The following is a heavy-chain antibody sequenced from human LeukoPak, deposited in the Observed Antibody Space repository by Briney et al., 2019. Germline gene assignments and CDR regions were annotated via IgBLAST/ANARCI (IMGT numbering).Heavy chain of an antibody. CDR3: ARANGDYEYHYVMDV. CDR2: ISSRCTTI. V-gene: IGHV3-48*03. CDR1: GFTFSSYE. D-gene: IGHD4-17*01. J-gene: IGHJ6*02. Sequence: GGSLRLSCAASGFTFSSYEMNWVRQAPGKGLEWVSYISSRCTTIYHADSVKGRFTISRDNAKNSLSLQMNSLRAEDTAVYYCARANGDYEYHYVMDVWGQGTTVSVSS.